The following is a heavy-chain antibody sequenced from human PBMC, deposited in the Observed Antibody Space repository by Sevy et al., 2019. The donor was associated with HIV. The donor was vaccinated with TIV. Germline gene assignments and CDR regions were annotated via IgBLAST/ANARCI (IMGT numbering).Heavy chain of an antibody. Sequence: GGSLRLSCAASGFTFSSYAMHWVRQAPGKGLEWVAVISYDGSNKYCADSVKRRFTISRDNSKNTLYLQMNSLRAEDTAVYYCASEYYDFWSGYYMSSAFDIWGQGTMVTVSS. CDR3: ASEYYDFWSGYYMSSAFDI. CDR1: GFTFSSYA. V-gene: IGHV3-30-3*01. J-gene: IGHJ3*02. CDR2: ISYDGSNK. D-gene: IGHD3-3*01.